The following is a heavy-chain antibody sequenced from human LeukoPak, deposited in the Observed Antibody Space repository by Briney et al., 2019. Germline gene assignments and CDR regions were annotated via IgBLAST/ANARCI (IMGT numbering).Heavy chain of an antibody. D-gene: IGHD3-3*01. J-gene: IGHJ4*02. V-gene: IGHV3-33*06. CDR1: GFTFSSYG. Sequence: PGGSLRLSCAASGFTFSSYGMHWVHQAPGKGLEWVAVIWYDGSNKYYADSVKGRFTFSRDNSKNTLYLQMNSLRAEDTAVYYCAKALSPLRFLELGFDYWGQGTLVTVSS. CDR2: IWYDGSNK. CDR3: AKALSPLRFLELGFDY.